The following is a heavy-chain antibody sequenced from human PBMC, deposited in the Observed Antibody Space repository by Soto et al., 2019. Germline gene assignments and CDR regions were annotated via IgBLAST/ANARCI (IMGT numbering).Heavy chain of an antibody. J-gene: IGHJ4*02. D-gene: IGHD3-16*02. CDR1: GYTFTGYY. CDR3: ARATYYDYVWGSYREYYFDY. V-gene: IGHV1-2*02. CDR2: INPNSGGT. Sequence: ASVKVSCKASGYTFTGYYMHWVRQAPGQGLEWMGWINPNSGGTNYAQKFQGRVTMTRDTSISTAYMELSRLRSDDTVVYYCARATYYDYVWGSYREYYFDYWGQGTLVTVSS.